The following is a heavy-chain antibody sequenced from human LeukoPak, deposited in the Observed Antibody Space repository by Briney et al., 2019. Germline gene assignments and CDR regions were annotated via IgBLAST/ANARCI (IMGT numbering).Heavy chain of an antibody. CDR2: ITSSGRTP. D-gene: IGHD3-10*01. V-gene: IGHV3-23*01. CDR3: AKDRPNFYETSGSYYKIKGDF. Sequence: HPGGSLRLSCEASGFTFNTHAMSWVRQAPGKGLEWVASITSSGRTPYYTDSVKGRFTISRDNSKNTPYLQMNSLRGEDTAVYYCAKDRPNFYETSGSYYKIKGDFWGQGSLVTVSS. J-gene: IGHJ4*02. CDR1: GFTFNTHA.